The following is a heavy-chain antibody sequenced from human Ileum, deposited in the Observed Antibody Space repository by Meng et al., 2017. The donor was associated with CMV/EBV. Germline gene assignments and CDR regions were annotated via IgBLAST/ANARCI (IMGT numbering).Heavy chain of an antibody. V-gene: IGHV1-18*01. CDR3: ARGIDY. Sequence: QLAECGAEERKPGASVKVSCKASGYTFTSQGITWVRQAPGQGLEWMGWINTNNGNTKYAWKFQGRVTMTTDTSTSTGYMELRSLRYDDTAVYYCARGIDYWGQGTLVTVSS. J-gene: IGHJ4*02. CDR2: INTNNGNT. CDR1: GYTFTSQG.